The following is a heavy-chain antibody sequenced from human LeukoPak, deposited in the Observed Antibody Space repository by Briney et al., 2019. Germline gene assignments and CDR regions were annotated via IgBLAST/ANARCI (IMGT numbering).Heavy chain of an antibody. CDR2: IYNNGRT. Sequence: SETLSLTCTVSGGSMSSYYWSWIRQPPGKGLEWIGYIYNNGRTNYNPCLKSRVTISVDTSKNQFSLRLTSVTAADTAVHYCARDPGSSGYWYFDLWGRGTLVTVSS. CDR3: ARDPGSSGYWYFDL. J-gene: IGHJ2*01. CDR1: GGSMSSYY. D-gene: IGHD6-19*01. V-gene: IGHV4-59*01.